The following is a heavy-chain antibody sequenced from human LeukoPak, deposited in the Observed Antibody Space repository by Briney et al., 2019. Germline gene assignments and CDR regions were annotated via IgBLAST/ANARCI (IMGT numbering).Heavy chain of an antibody. CDR2: IYYSGST. J-gene: IGHJ4*02. Sequence: PSETLSLTCTVSGGSISSGGYYWSWIRQHPGKGLEWIGYIYYSGSTYHNPSLKSRVTISVDTSKNQFSLKLSSVTAADTAVYYCARLSGYSSGHYYSDYWGQGTLVTVSS. D-gene: IGHD3-22*01. CDR3: ARLSGYSSGHYYSDY. V-gene: IGHV4-31*03. CDR1: GGSISSGGYY.